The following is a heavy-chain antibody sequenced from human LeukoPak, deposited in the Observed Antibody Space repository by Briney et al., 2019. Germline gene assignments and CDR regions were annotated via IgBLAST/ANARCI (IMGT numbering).Heavy chain of an antibody. CDR1: GGSFSGYY. D-gene: IGHD2-2*01. J-gene: IGHJ4*02. Sequence: ASETLSLACAVYGGSFSGYYWSWIRQPPGKGLEWIGEINHSGSTNYNPSLKSRVTISVDTSKNQFSLKLSSVTAADTAVYYCARARRDVVVVAAARGFDYWGQGTLVTVSS. CDR3: ARARRDVVVVAAARGFDY. V-gene: IGHV4-34*01. CDR2: INHSGST.